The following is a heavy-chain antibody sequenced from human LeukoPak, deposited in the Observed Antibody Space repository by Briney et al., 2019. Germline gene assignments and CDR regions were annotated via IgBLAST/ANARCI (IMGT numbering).Heavy chain of an antibody. CDR2: IYPGDSDT. V-gene: IGHV5-51*01. Sequence: GESLKISCKGSGYSFTSYWIGWVRQMPGKGLEWMGIIYPGDSDTRYSPSFQGQVTMSADKSTSIAYLQWSSLKASDTAMYYCARPQGYSSGWYDAFDIWGQGTMVTVSS. CDR3: ARPQGYSSGWYDAFDI. CDR1: GYSFTSYW. J-gene: IGHJ3*02. D-gene: IGHD6-19*01.